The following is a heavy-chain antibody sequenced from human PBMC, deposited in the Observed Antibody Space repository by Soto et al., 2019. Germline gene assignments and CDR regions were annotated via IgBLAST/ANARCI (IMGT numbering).Heavy chain of an antibody. CDR3: AKDRGTGDYGVNAFDT. CDR1: GFTFSVYA. Sequence: EVQVLESGGDLVQPGGSLRLSCAASGFTFSVYAMCWVRQAPGKGLEWVSTISGSGDETYYADSVKDRLTISRDNSKNTLYLQMNSLRGEDSAIYFCAKDRGTGDYGVNAFDTLGQGTKVTVSS. V-gene: IGHV3-23*01. D-gene: IGHD7-27*01. CDR2: ISGSGDET. J-gene: IGHJ3*02.